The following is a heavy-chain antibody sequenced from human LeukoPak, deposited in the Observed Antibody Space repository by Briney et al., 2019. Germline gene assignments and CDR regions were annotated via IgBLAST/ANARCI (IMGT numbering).Heavy chain of an antibody. CDR1: GGSISSYY. J-gene: IGHJ4*02. CDR3: ARGTLYRGWSYYLDF. D-gene: IGHD6-19*01. Sequence: SETLSLTRTVSGGSISSYYWSWIRQPAGKGLEWIGRIYTSGSTNYNPSLKSRVTMSVDTSKNQFSLKLSSVTAADTAVYYCARGTLYRGWSYYLDFWGQGSQVTVSS. V-gene: IGHV4-4*07. CDR2: IYTSGST.